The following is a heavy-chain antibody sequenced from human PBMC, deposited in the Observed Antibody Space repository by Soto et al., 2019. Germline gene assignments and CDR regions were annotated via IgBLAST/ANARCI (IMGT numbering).Heavy chain of an antibody. CDR3: ARAPHTYDILTTLGY. V-gene: IGHV1-3*01. J-gene: IGHJ4*02. Sequence: ASVKVSCKASGYTFTSYAMHWVRQAPGQRLEWMGWINAGNGNTKYSQKFQGRVTITRDTSASTAYMELSSLRSEDTAVYYCARAPHTYDILTTLGYWGQGTLVTVSS. CDR1: GYTFTSYA. CDR2: INAGNGNT. D-gene: IGHD3-9*01.